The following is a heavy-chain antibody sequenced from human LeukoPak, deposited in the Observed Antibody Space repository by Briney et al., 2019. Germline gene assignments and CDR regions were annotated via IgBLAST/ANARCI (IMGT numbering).Heavy chain of an antibody. CDR2: INPNSGGT. D-gene: IGHD3-10*01. Sequence: ASVKVSRKXSGYTFTGDYIHWVRQAPGQGLECVGWINPNSGGTNYAQKFQGRVTMTRDTSISTAYMELSRLRSDDTAVYYCARGGSGSYFSWLDPWGQGTLVTVSS. CDR1: GYTFTGDY. J-gene: IGHJ5*02. V-gene: IGHV1-2*02. CDR3: ARGGSGSYFSWLDP.